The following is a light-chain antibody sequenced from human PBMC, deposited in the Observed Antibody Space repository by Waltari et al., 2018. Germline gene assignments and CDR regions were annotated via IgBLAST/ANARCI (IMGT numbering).Light chain of an antibody. Sequence: SALTQPASLSGSPGQSITTSCPGRSRDRGGVANCAPGDPQPPGNSPNLLIYEVSNRPSGVSNRFSASTSGNTASLTISGLQAEDEADYYCSSCTSGSTRVFGTGTTVTVL. J-gene: IGLJ1*01. V-gene: IGLV2-14*01. CDR3: SSCTSGSTRV. CDR2: EVS. CDR1: SRDRGGVANC.